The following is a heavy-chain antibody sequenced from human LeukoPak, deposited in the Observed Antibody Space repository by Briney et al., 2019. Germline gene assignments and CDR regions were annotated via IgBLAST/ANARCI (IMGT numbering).Heavy chain of an antibody. CDR3: AKEGTPQVSTWYDL. Sequence: PGGSLRLSWAPAGVTLSPHGMHWVRQTPGNGLERVAIISYEGGTQHYADSVKGRFIISRDNPRNTLYLQMNILRTEDTAVYYCAKEGTPQVSTWYDLWGQGTQVIVSS. CDR1: GVTLSPHG. V-gene: IGHV3-30*18. J-gene: IGHJ5*02. CDR2: ISYEGGTQ. D-gene: IGHD3-10*01.